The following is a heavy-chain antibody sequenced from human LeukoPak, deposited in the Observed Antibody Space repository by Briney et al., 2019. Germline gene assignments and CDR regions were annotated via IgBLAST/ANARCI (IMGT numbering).Heavy chain of an antibody. D-gene: IGHD3-10*01. Sequence: SDTLSLTCAVSGYSISSSNWWGWIRQPPGKGLEWIGYIYYSGSTNYNPSLKSRVTMSVDTSKNQFSLKLSSVTAADTAVYYCASEPTKRPYMVRGVMSDYWGQGTLVTVSS. CDR3: ASEPTKRPYMVRGVMSDY. CDR2: IYYSGST. CDR1: GYSISSSNW. V-gene: IGHV4-28*03. J-gene: IGHJ4*02.